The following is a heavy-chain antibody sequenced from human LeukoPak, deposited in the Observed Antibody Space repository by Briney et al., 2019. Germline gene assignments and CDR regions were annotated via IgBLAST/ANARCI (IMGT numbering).Heavy chain of an antibody. CDR3: ATGCKGSSTSCPANY. Sequence: GGSLRLSCAASGFTFSTYGLHWVRQAPGKGLEYVSAISSNGGSTYYANSVKGRFTISRDDSKNALYLQMGSLRTEDMAVYYCATGCKGSSTSCPANYWGQGTLVTDSS. J-gene: IGHJ4*02. D-gene: IGHD2-2*01. V-gene: IGHV3-64*01. CDR2: ISSNGGST. CDR1: GFTFSTYG.